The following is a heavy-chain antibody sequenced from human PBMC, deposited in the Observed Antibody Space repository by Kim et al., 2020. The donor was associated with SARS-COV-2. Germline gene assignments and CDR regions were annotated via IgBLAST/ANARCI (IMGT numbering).Heavy chain of an antibody. CDR2: ST. D-gene: IGHD2-21*02. Sequence: STPYNPSLKSRVTISVDTSKNQFSLKLSSVTAADTAVYYCARNDSYGMDVWGQGTTVTVS. V-gene: IGHV4-34*09. J-gene: IGHJ6*02. CDR3: ARNDSYGMDV.